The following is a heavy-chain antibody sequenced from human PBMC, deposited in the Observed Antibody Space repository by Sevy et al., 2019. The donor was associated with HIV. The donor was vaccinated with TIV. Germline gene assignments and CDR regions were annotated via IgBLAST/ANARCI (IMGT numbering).Heavy chain of an antibody. J-gene: IGHJ3*02. Sequence: GGSLRLSCTASGFVFSSYAMHCVRQAPGKGLEWVAFIAYDGSNKNYADSVKGRFTLSRDNSKNTLYLQMNSLGAEDTAVYYCARPRFLEWLSSAAFDIWGQGTMVTVSS. CDR1: GFVFSSYA. CDR2: IAYDGSNK. V-gene: IGHV3-30*04. CDR3: ARPRFLEWLSSAAFDI. D-gene: IGHD3-3*01.